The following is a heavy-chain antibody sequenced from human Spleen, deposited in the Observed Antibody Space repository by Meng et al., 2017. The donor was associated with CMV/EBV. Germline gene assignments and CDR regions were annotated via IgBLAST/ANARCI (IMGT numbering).Heavy chain of an antibody. CDR3: AKGTYDYADD. J-gene: IGHJ4*02. Sequence: GGSLRLSCAASGFTFDDYPMHWVRQAPGKGLEWVSLISWNGVSASYADSVKGRFTISRDNSKNSLYLEMNSLSTEDTALYCCAKGTYDYADDWGQGTLVTVSS. V-gene: IGHV3-43*01. CDR1: GFTFDDYP. CDR2: ISWNGVSA. D-gene: IGHD3-16*01.